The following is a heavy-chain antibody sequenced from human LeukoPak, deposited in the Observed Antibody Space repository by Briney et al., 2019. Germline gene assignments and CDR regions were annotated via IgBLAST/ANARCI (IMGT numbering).Heavy chain of an antibody. V-gene: IGHV1-24*01. D-gene: IGHD3-3*01. CDR1: GFTFSSYA. CDR2: FDPEDGET. J-gene: IGHJ4*02. CDR3: AAPVLFWSGYYNFDY. Sequence: PGRSLRLSCAASGFTFSSYAMHWVRQAPGKGLEWMGGFDPEDGETIYAQKFQGRVTMTEDTSTDTAYMELSSLRSEDTAVYYCAAPVLFWSGYYNFDYWGQGTLVTVSS.